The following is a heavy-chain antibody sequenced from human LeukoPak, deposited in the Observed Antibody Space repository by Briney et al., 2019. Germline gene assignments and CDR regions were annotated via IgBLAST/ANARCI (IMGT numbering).Heavy chain of an antibody. V-gene: IGHV3-23*01. J-gene: IGHJ3*02. D-gene: IGHD3-3*01. CDR1: GFTFSSYA. Sequence: AGGSLTLSCAASGFTFSSYAMSWVRQAPGKGLEWVSAISGSGGSTYYADSVKGRFTISRDNSKNTLYLQMNSLRAEDTAVYYCAKARRETPYYDFWSGYLEQAYDAFDIWGQGTMVTVSS. CDR3: AKARRETPYYDFWSGYLEQAYDAFDI. CDR2: ISGSGGST.